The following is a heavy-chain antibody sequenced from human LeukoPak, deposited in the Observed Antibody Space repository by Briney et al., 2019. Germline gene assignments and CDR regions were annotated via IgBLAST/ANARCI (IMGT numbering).Heavy chain of an antibody. Sequence: GGSLRLSCAASGFTFSSYGMHWVRQAPGKGLEWVAVISYDGSNKYYADSVKGRFTISRDNSKNTLYLQMNSLRAEDTAVYDCAKDSEWNLDYWGQGTLVTVSS. CDR3: AKDSEWNLDY. J-gene: IGHJ4*02. V-gene: IGHV3-30*18. CDR2: ISYDGSNK. CDR1: GFTFSSYG. D-gene: IGHD3-3*01.